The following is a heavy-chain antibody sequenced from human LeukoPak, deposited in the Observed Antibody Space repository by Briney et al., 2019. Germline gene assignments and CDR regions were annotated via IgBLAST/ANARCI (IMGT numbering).Heavy chain of an antibody. Sequence: ASVTVSYKASGYTFTGYYIHWVRQAPGQGLEWMGWINPNSGDTNYAQKFQGRVTMTTDTSITTAYMELSRLTSDDTAVYYCEKGVGGSSDYWGQGTLVTVSS. D-gene: IGHD1-26*01. CDR2: INPNSGDT. J-gene: IGHJ4*02. CDR3: EKGVGGSSDY. CDR1: GYTFTGYY. V-gene: IGHV1-2*02.